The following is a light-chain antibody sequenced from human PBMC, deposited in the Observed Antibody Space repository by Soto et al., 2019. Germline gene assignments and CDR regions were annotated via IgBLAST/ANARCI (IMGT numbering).Light chain of an antibody. CDR3: ATWDDSLSGRV. J-gene: IGLJ3*02. CDR2: RSD. Sequence: QSVLTQPPSASGTPGQRVTISCSGSSSNIGSHSVSWYHQLPGTAPRLLIYRSDQRPSGVPDRFSGSKSGTSASLAISGLRSEDEADYYCATWDDSLSGRVFGGGTKLTVL. V-gene: IGLV1-47*01. CDR1: SSNIGSHS.